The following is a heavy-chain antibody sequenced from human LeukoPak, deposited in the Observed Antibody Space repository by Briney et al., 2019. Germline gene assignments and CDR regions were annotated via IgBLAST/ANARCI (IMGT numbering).Heavy chain of an antibody. CDR1: GGSFSGYY. D-gene: IGHD3-10*01. V-gene: IGHV4-34*01. CDR3: ARAPMVRGRTAADY. CDR2: INHSGST. Sequence: SETLSLTCAVYGGSFSGYYWSWIRQPPGKGLEWIGEINHSGSTNYNPSLKSRVTISVDTPKNQFSLKLSSVTAADTAVYYCARAPMVRGRTAADYWGQGTLVTVSS. J-gene: IGHJ4*02.